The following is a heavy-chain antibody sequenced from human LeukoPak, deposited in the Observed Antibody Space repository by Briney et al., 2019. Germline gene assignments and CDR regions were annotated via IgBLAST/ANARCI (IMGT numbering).Heavy chain of an antibody. CDR1: GFTFSSYS. V-gene: IGHV3-21*01. D-gene: IGHD3-10*01. J-gene: IGHJ4*02. CDR2: ISSSSSYI. CDR3: AKVTMVRGVTQSGDY. Sequence: GGSLRLSCAASGFTFSSYSMNWVRQAPGKGLEWVSPISSSSSYIYYADSVKGRFTISRDNAKNSLYLQMNSLRAEDTAVYYCAKVTMVRGVTQSGDYWGQGTLVTVSS.